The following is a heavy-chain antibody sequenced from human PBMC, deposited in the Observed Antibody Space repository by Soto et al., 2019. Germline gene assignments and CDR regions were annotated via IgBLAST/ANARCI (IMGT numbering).Heavy chain of an antibody. D-gene: IGHD2-15*01. CDR1: GYTFTKSY. CDR2: MNPDSGHA. Sequence: ASVKVSCKASGYTFTKSYINWVRQAPGQGLEWMGWMNPDSGHAAYAQKFQGRVTLTTSTSTSTVYMEMRSLGSEDTAVYYCARRPHCSGGICYYGLDNWGQGTLVTVSS. V-gene: IGHV1-8*01. J-gene: IGHJ4*02. CDR3: ARRPHCSGGICYYGLDN.